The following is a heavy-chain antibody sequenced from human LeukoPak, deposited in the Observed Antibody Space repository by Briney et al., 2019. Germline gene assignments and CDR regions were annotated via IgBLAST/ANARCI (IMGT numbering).Heavy chain of an antibody. CDR3: AKDLRSALSGNAWFGEFSDY. D-gene: IGHD3-10*01. V-gene: IGHV3-23*01. CDR2: ISGSGGST. CDR1: GFTFSSYA. Sequence: PGGSLRLSCAASGFTFSSYAMSWVRQAPGKGLEWVSAISGSGGSTYYADSVKGRFTISRDNSKNTLYLQMNSLRAEDTAVYYCAKDLRSALSGNAWFGEFSDYWGQGTLVTVSS. J-gene: IGHJ4*02.